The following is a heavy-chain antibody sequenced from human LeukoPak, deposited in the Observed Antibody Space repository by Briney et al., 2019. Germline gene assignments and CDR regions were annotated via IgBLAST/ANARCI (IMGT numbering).Heavy chain of an antibody. CDR3: ARGGYCSPTTCFGFDP. J-gene: IGHJ5*02. D-gene: IGHD2-2*01. V-gene: IGHV3-7*03. CDR2: IKQDGSEK. CDR1: EFIFGNYW. Sequence: GGSLRLSCAAPEFIFGNYWMSWVRQAPGKGLEWVANIKQDGSEKYYVDSVKGRFTISRDNAKNSLYLQMNSLRAEDTAMYYCARGGYCSPTTCFGFDPWGQGTLVTVSS.